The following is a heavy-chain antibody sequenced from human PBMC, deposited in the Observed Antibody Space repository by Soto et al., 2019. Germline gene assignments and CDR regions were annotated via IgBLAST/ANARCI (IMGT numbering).Heavy chain of an antibody. Sequence: PGLSLRFSCAGSGFTFSDYFINWIRHAQGKRPVSISFINNSATYRKHVDSVKGRFTVSRDNAKNLVFLQMNRLRPKDTALYYCGKGDPIFGVVDDLRPGTLLTASS. J-gene: IGHJ4*01. CDR3: GKGDPIFGVVDD. CDR1: GFTFSDYF. D-gene: IGHD3-3*01. CDR2: INNSATYR. V-gene: IGHV3-11*06.